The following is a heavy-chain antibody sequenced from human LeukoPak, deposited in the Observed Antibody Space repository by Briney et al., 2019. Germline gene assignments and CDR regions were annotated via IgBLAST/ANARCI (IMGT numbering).Heavy chain of an antibody. Sequence: ASVKVSCKASGYTFTSYGISWVRQAPGQGLEGMGIINPSGGSTSYAQKFQGRVTMTRDMSTSTVYMELSSLRSEDTAVYYCARDQNYGDYGFYFDYWGQGTLVTVSS. CDR2: INPSGGST. CDR1: GYTFTSYG. V-gene: IGHV1-46*01. CDR3: ARDQNYGDYGFYFDY. J-gene: IGHJ4*02. D-gene: IGHD4-17*01.